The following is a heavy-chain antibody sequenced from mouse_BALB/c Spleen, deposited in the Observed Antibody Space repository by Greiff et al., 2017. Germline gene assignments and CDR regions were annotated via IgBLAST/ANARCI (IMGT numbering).Heavy chain of an antibody. CDR1: GYTFTSYY. V-gene: IGHV1S56*01. Sequence: QVQLQQSGPELVKPGASVRISCKASGYTFTSYYIHWVKQRPGQGLEWIGWIYPGNVNTKYNEKFKGKATLTADKSSSTAYMQLSSLTSEDSAVYFCARSKEVVDYWGQGTTLTVSS. J-gene: IGHJ2*01. CDR3: ARSKEVVDY. CDR2: IYPGNVNT.